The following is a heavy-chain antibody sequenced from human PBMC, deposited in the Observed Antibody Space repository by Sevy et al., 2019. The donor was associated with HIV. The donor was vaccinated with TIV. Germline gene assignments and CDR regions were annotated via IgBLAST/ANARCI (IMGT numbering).Heavy chain of an antibody. CDR1: GFTFNTYS. Sequence: GGSLRLSCAASGFTFNTYSMNWVRQAPGKGLEWVSSITDSSSYIYDADSVKGRFTISRDKAKNSLYLQMHILRVDDAAAYYCVRDRRTLNYHASSGYNYYFDYWGQGTLVTVSS. D-gene: IGHD3-22*01. V-gene: IGHV3-21*01. CDR2: ITDSSSYI. CDR3: VRDRRTLNYHASSGYNYYFDY. J-gene: IGHJ4*02.